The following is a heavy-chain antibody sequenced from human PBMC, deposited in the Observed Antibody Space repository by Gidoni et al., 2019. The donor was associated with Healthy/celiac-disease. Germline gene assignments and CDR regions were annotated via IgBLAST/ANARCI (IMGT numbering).Heavy chain of an antibody. CDR3: AVGDGVDL. D-gene: IGHD3-16*01. Sequence: EVQLVQAGGGLVKPGGYLRLCCAASGFTFSSYSMNWVRQAPGKGLEWISSISSSSSYIYYADSVKGRFTITRDNAKNSLYLQMNSLRAEDTAVYYCAVGDGVDLWGRGTLVTVSS. CDR1: GFTFSSYS. CDR2: ISSSSSYI. V-gene: IGHV3-21*01. J-gene: IGHJ2*01.